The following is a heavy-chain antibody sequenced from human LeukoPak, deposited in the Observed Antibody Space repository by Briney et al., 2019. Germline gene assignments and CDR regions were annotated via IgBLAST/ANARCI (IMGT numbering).Heavy chain of an antibody. CDR1: DGSITRYY. J-gene: IGHJ4*02. CDR2: IHHGGSA. D-gene: IGHD3-22*01. Sequence: PSETLSLTCNVSDGSITRYYWNWIRQPPGGGLQWIGWIHHGGSAAYNHNPSLNSRVPMSVDTSKNQFSLNLKSVTAADTAVYYCARESGYYYDSSGYYDYWGQGTLVTVSS. CDR3: ARESGYYYDSSGYYDY. V-gene: IGHV4-59*01.